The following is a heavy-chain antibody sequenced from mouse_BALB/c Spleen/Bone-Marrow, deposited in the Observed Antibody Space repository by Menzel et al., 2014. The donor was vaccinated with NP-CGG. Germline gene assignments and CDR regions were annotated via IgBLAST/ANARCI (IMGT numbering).Heavy chain of an antibody. V-gene: IGHV5-4*02. Sequence: EVQLLESGGGLVKPGGSLKLSCAASGFTFSDYYMYWVRQTPEKRLEWVASISDGGSYAYYPDSVKGRFTISRDNAKNNLYLQMSSLKSEDTAMYYCGRAWFAYWGQGTLVTVSA. CDR2: ISDGGSYA. CDR3: GRAWFAY. D-gene: IGHD3-3*01. J-gene: IGHJ3*01. CDR1: GFTFSDYY.